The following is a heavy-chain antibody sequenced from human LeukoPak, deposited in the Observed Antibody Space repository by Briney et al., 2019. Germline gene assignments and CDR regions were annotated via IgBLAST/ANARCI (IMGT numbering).Heavy chain of an antibody. CDR3: TRDFWTDY. CDR1: GFTFRNYW. V-gene: IGHV3-7*01. J-gene: IGHJ4*02. D-gene: IGHD3/OR15-3a*01. Sequence: PGGSLRLSCAASGFTFRNYWMSWIRQAPGRGLEWVANIKLDGTQKNYIQSARGRFTISRDNARNFLYLQLSSLRAEDTAVYYCTRDFWTDYWGQGTLVTVSS. CDR2: IKLDGTQK.